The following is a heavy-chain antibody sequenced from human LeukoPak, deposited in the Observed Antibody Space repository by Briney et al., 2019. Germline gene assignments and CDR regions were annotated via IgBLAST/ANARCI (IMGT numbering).Heavy chain of an antibody. CDR2: IKQDGSEK. D-gene: IGHD6-6*01. CDR1: GFTCSCFS. J-gene: IGHJ5*02. V-gene: IGHV3-7*01. Sequence: PGGSLRLSCIGSGFTCSCFSVSWVRQAPGKGLEWVANIKQDGSEKYYVDSVKGRFTISRDNAQNSLYLQMNSLRAEDTAVYSCAQYSSSSGWFDPWGHGTLVTVSS. CDR3: AQYSSSSGWFDP.